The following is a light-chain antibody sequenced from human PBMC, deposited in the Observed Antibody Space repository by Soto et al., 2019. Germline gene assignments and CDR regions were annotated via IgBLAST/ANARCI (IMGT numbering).Light chain of an antibody. V-gene: IGKV1-33*01. CDR2: AAS. CDR3: QQYYDLPIT. CDR1: QAISTY. J-gene: IGKJ5*01. Sequence: QLNHSPSALSASLEDRVTIPCRASQAISTYLAWYQHKPGKAPKLLLPAASTLETGVPSRFSGSGSGTHFTFTIASLQPEDTAIYYCQQYYDLPITFGHVRLLAVK.